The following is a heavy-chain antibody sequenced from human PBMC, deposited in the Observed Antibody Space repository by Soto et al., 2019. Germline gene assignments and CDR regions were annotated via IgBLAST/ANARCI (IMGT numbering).Heavy chain of an antibody. Sequence: ASVKVSCTVSGYTLTYLSMHWVRQAPGKGLEWMGGFDPEDGETIYAQKFQGRVTMTEDTSTDTAYMELSSLRSEDTAVYYCATWAVGARGAFDIWGQGTMVTVSS. CDR1: GYTLTYLS. D-gene: IGHD1-26*01. J-gene: IGHJ3*02. CDR2: FDPEDGET. V-gene: IGHV1-24*01. CDR3: ATWAVGARGAFDI.